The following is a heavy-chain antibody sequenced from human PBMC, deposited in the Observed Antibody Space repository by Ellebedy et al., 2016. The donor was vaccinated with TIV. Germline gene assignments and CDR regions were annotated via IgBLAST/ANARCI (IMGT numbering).Heavy chain of an antibody. CDR2: INPRDNSK. V-gene: IGHV1-46*01. D-gene: IGHD6-19*01. CDR3: AREKAVAGFDS. J-gene: IGHJ5*01. Sequence: ASVKVSXXASGYSFMSHYVHWVRQAPGQALEWMGVINPRDNSKTYAQKFQGRVTMTRDTPTRTVYMDLSSLRSEDTAVYYCAREKAVAGFDSWGQGALVTVSS. CDR1: GYSFMSHY.